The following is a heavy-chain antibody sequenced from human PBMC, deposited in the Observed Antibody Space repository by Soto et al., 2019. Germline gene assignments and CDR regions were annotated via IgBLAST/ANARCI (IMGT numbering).Heavy chain of an antibody. J-gene: IGHJ4*02. CDR3: ARDGVGPFDY. V-gene: IGHV4-59*02. CDR2: TSYSGNT. CDR1: GGSVSTYY. D-gene: IGHD3-3*01. Sequence: ASETLSPTRPISGGSVSTYYWGWIRQPPGKELEWIGLTSYSGNTNYNPSLKSRVAIAVDTSKNQFSLTLSSVTAADTAVYYCARDGVGPFDYWGQGTLVTVSS.